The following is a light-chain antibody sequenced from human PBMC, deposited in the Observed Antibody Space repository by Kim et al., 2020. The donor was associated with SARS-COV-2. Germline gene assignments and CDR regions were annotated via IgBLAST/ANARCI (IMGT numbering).Light chain of an antibody. J-gene: IGKJ3*01. CDR3: QQYDNYPYT. CDR2: GTS. Sequence: ASVGYIITITSLASQAIRNSLAWFQQIPGKAPKSLIYGTSNLQSGVPSRFSGSGYVTDFTLTISSLQPEDFATYYCQQYDNYPYTFGPGTKVDIK. CDR1: QAIRNS. V-gene: IGKV1-16*01.